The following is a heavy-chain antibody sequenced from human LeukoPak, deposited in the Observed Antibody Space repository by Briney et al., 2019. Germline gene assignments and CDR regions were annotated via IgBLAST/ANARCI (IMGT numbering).Heavy chain of an antibody. J-gene: IGHJ5*02. CDR3: ARGGRYYDILTGYFDDNWFDP. CDR1: GFTFSSYW. Sequence: PGGSLRLSCAASGFTFSSYWMSWVRQAPGKGLEWVANIKQDGSEKYYVDSVKGRFTISRDNAKNSLYLQMTSLRAEDTAVYYCARGGRYYDILTGYFDDNWFDPWGQGTLVTVSS. V-gene: IGHV3-7*01. D-gene: IGHD3-9*01. CDR2: IKQDGSEK.